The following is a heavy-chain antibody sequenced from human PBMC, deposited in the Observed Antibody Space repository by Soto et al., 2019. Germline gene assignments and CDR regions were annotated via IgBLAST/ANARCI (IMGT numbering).Heavy chain of an antibody. J-gene: IGHJ4*02. V-gene: IGHV3-11*06. CDR1: GFTFSHYY. CDR3: VRGGSYCGGDCFDY. D-gene: IGHD2-21*02. Sequence: QVQLVESGGGLVKPGGSLRLSCAASGFTFSHYYMSWIRQAPGKGLEWVSYISGSGTYTNYGDSVKGRFTISRDNAKNSLYLQMNSLRAEDTAVYYCVRGGSYCGGDCFDYWGQGTLVTGSS. CDR2: ISGSGTYT.